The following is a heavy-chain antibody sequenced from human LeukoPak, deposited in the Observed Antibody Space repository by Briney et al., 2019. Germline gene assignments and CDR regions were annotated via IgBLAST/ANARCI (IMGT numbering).Heavy chain of an antibody. J-gene: IGHJ3*02. CDR1: GFTFSSYG. CDR3: ARAVRLGELSLFDAFDI. CDR2: IWYDGRNK. D-gene: IGHD3-16*02. V-gene: IGHV3-33*01. Sequence: PGGSLRLSCAASGFTFSSYGMHWVRQPPGMGLEWVAVIWYDGRNKYYADSVKGRFTISRDNAKNSLYLQMNSLRAEDTAVYYCARAVRLGELSLFDAFDIWGQGTMVTVSS.